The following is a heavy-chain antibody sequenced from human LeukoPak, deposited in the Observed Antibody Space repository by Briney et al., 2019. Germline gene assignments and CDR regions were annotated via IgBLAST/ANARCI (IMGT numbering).Heavy chain of an antibody. CDR3: ARGDLVRGYYYMDV. CDR1: GGTFSSYA. Sequence: ASVKVSCKASGGTFSSYAISWVRQAPGQGLEWMGGIIPIFGTANYAQKFQGRVTITADESTSTAYMELTSLRSDGTAVYYRARGDLVRGYYYMDVWGKGTTVTVSS. J-gene: IGHJ6*03. CDR2: IIPIFGTA. D-gene: IGHD6-6*01. V-gene: IGHV1-69*13.